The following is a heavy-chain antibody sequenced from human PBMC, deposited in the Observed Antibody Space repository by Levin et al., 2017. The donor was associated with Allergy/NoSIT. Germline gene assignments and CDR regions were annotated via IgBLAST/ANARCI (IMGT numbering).Heavy chain of an antibody. CDR3: ARLYDSGGYDPFDI. CDR1: GYSYSSYW. Sequence: SGGSLRLSCKGSGYSYSSYWIGWVRQMPGKGLEWMGTIYPGDSETRYSPSFQGQVTISADKSITTAYLQWSSLKASDTATYYCARLYDSGGYDPFDIWGQGTMVIVSS. CDR2: IYPGDSET. J-gene: IGHJ3*02. D-gene: IGHD3-22*01. V-gene: IGHV5-51*01.